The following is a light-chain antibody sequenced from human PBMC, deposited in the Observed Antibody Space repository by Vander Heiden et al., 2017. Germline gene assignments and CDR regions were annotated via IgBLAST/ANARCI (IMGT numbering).Light chain of an antibody. V-gene: IGKV1-5*03. Sequence: DIQITQSPSTLAASVGDRVTITCRASQSISTDLAWYQRKPGTAPKLLIYKASTLESGVPSRFSGSGSGTEFTLTISSLQPDDFATYYCQQYNTYWTSGQGTKVEIK. CDR2: KAS. CDR1: QSISTD. J-gene: IGKJ1*01. CDR3: QQYNTYWT.